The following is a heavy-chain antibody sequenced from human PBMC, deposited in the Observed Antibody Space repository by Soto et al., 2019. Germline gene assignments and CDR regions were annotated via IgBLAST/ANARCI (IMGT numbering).Heavy chain of an antibody. V-gene: IGHV3-23*01. D-gene: IGHD3-3*01. CDR1: GFTFSSYA. Sequence: EVQLLDSGGGFIQPGGSLRLSCAASGFTFSSYAMSWVRQAPGKALEWVASITGSGGSSYYADSVKGRFTISRDNSKSTLLLQLNSLRAEDTALYFCARDPITASYFTFWRGPHWFDPWGQGSLFTVSS. CDR2: ITGSGGSS. CDR3: ARDPITASYFTFWRGPHWFDP. J-gene: IGHJ5*02.